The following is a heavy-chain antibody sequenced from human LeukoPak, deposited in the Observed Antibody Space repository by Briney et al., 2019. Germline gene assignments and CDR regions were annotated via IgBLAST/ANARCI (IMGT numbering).Heavy chain of an antibody. V-gene: IGHV3-7*01. J-gene: IGHJ4*02. CDR1: GFTFSSYW. D-gene: IGHD4-17*01. CDR2: IKQDGSEK. CDR3: AREPYDYGDYGPF. Sequence: GGSLRLSCAASGFTFSSYWMSWVRQAPGKGLEWVANIKQDGSEKYYVDSVKGRFTISRDNAKNSLYLQMNSLRAEDTAVYYCAREPYDYGDYGPFWGQGTLVAVSS.